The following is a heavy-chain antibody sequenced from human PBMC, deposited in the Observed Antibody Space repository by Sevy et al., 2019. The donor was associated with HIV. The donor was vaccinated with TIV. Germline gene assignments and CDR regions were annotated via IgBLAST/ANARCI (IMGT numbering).Heavy chain of an antibody. CDR3: ARDRPCGGDCYFLDS. J-gene: IGHJ4*02. V-gene: IGHV1-69*13. D-gene: IGHD2-21*01. CDR2: ILPLSGLV. Sequence: ASVKGSCKASGGTFNNYGINWVRQAPGQGLQWMGGILPLSGLVNYAQNLQGRVAITADESTRTVYMELSSLRFEDTAVYYCARDRPCGGDCYFLDSWGRGALVTVSS. CDR1: GGTFNNYG.